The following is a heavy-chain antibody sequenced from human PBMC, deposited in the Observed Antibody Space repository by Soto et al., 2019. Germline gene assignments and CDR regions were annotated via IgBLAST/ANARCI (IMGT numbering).Heavy chain of an antibody. CDR1: GGSISSTSYY. J-gene: IGHJ6*02. Sequence: QLQLQESGTGVVKPSETLSLTCTVSGGSISSTSYYWGWIRQPPGKGLEWIGSIYYRGRTYFNSYLKIRVIMSLATAETQCSSRLKSVTAADPAVSYCAREVVRGVWCMAVWCLGTAVIV. CDR3: AREVVRGVWCMAV. D-gene: IGHD3-10*01. V-gene: IGHV4-39*02. CDR2: IYYRGRT.